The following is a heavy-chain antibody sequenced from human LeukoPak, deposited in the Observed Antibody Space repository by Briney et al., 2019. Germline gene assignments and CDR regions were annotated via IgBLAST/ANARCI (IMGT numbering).Heavy chain of an antibody. CDR2: INWNGGST. CDR1: GFTFDDYG. V-gene: IGHV3-20*04. J-gene: IGHJ4*02. CDR3: AKGYTALVTVFLDY. D-gene: IGHD5-18*01. Sequence: GGSLRLSCAASGFTFDDYGMSWVRQAPGKGLEWVSGINWNGGSTGYADSVKGRFTISRDNAKNSLYLQMNSLRAEDTALYYCAKGYTALVTVFLDYWGQGTLVTVSS.